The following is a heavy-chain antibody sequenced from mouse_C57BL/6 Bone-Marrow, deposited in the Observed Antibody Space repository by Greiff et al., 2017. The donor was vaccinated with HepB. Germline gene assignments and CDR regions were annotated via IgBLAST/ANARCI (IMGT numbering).Heavy chain of an antibody. CDR2: IYPRSGNT. V-gene: IGHV1-81*01. CDR3: ARKRVYYYGSSYGRDY. Sequence: VQLQQSGAELARPGASVKLSCKASGYTFTSYGISWVKQRNGQGLEWIGEIYPRSGNTYYNEKFKGKATLTADKSSSTAYMELRSRTSEYSAVYFCARKRVYYYGSSYGRDYWGQGTTLTVSS. J-gene: IGHJ2*01. D-gene: IGHD1-1*01. CDR1: GYTFTSYG.